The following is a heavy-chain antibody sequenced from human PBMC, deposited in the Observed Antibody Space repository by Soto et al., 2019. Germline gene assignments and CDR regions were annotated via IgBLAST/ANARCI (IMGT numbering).Heavy chain of an antibody. J-gene: IGHJ4*02. Sequence: VQLVESGGGLVQPGGSLRLSCAASGFTFSTYWMHWVRQAPGKGLVWVSRINSDGTTTTYADSVKGRFTISRDNARNTLYMQMNSLRAEDTAVYYCATVATGRYSWRENWGQGTLVTVSS. CDR2: INSDGTTT. CDR3: ATVATGRYSWREN. CDR1: GFTFSTYW. V-gene: IGHV3-74*01. D-gene: IGHD1-26*01.